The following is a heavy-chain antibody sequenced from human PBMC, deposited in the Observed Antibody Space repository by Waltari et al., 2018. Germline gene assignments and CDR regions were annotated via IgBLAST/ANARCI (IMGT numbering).Heavy chain of an antibody. V-gene: IGHV4-59*01. Sequence: QVQLQESGPGLVKPSETLSLTCTVSGGSISSYYWSWIRQPPGKGLEWIGYIYYRGSTNYNPSLKSRVTISVDTSKNQFSLKLSSVTAADTAVYYCARVRMVRGVYWYFDLWGRGTLVTVSS. CDR3: ARVRMVRGVYWYFDL. CDR2: IYYRGST. D-gene: IGHD3-10*01. J-gene: IGHJ2*01. CDR1: GGSISSYY.